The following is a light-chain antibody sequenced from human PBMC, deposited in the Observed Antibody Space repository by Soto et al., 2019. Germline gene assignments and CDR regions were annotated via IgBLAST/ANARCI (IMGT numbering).Light chain of an antibody. Sequence: EIVMTQSPATLSVSPGEGVTLSCRASQSVSSNLAWYQQRPGQAPRLLIYGASTRATGIPARFSGSGSGTDFTLTISSLQSEDFAVYYCQQYNNWQWTFGQGTKVDIK. CDR3: QQYNNWQWT. V-gene: IGKV3-15*01. CDR2: GAS. CDR1: QSVSSN. J-gene: IGKJ1*01.